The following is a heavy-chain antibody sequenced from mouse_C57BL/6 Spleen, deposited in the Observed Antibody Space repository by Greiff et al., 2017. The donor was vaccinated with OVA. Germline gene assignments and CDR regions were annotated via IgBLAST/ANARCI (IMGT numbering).Heavy chain of an antibody. V-gene: IGHV1-82*01. CDR1: GYAFSSSW. CDR3: ARKTVVATEGVFDY. Sequence: QVQLKESGPELVKPGASVKISCKASGYAFSSSWMNWVKQRPGKGLEWIGRIYPGDGDTNYNGKFKGKATLTADKSSSTAYMQLSSLTSEDSAVYFCARKTVVATEGVFDYWGKGPTLTVSS. D-gene: IGHD1-1*01. J-gene: IGHJ2*01. CDR2: IYPGDGDT.